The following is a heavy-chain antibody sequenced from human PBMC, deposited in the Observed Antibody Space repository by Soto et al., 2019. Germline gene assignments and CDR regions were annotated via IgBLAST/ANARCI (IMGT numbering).Heavy chain of an antibody. V-gene: IGHV4-59*01. CDR3: ARTYYDYIWGSYRFDY. CDR1: GCSSSSYY. J-gene: IGHJ4*02. D-gene: IGHD3-16*02. CDR2: IYYSGST. Sequence: LETLSLTCTVSGCSSSSYYWSWIRQPPGKGLEWIGYIYYSGSTNYNPSLKSRVTISVDTSKNQFSLKLSSVTAADTAVYYCARTYYDYIWGSYRFDYWGQGTLVTVSS.